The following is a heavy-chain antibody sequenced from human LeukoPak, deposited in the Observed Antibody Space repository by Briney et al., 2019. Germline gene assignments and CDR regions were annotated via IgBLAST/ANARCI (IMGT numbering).Heavy chain of an antibody. Sequence: PRGSLRLSCAASGFTFSSYSMNWVRQAPGKGLEWVSSISSSSSYIYYADSVKGRFTISRDNAKNSLYLQMNSLRAEDTAVYYCATNWAYYYYYMDVWGKGTTVTVSS. D-gene: IGHD3-16*01. CDR3: ATNWAYYYYYMDV. CDR1: GFTFSSYS. V-gene: IGHV3-21*01. CDR2: ISSSSSYI. J-gene: IGHJ6*03.